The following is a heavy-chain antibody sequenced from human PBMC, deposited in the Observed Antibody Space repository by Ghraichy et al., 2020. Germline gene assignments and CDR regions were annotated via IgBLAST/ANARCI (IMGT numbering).Heavy chain of an antibody. CDR1: GFTFSSYA. CDR2: ISGSGGST. J-gene: IGHJ5*02. Sequence: GGSLRLSCAASGFTFSSYAMSWVRQAPGKGLEWVSAISGSGGSTYYADSVKGRFTISRDNSKNTLYLQMNSLRAEDTAVYYCAKPGFILTGYYMGWFDPWGQGTLVTVSS. CDR3: AKPGFILTGYYMGWFDP. D-gene: IGHD3-9*01. V-gene: IGHV3-23*01.